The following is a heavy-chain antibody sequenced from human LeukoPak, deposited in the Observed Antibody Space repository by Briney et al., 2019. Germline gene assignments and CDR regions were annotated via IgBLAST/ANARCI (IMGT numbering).Heavy chain of an antibody. CDR3: ASSVGGFFDY. CDR2: IKQDGSEK. Sequence: PGGSLRLSCAASGFTFRIYWMSWVRQAPGKGLEWVANIKQDGSEKYYVDSVRGRFTLSRDNAKNSLYLQMDSLGAEDTAVYYCASSVGGFFDYWGQGNLVTVSS. J-gene: IGHJ4*02. CDR1: GFTFRIYW. D-gene: IGHD5/OR15-5a*01. V-gene: IGHV3-7*01.